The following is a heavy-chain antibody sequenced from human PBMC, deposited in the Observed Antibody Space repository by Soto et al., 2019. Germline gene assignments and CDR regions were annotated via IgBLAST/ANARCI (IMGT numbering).Heavy chain of an antibody. CDR3: ARSLYYDSSGRYNWFDP. CDR2: ISSSSSSTI. V-gene: IGHV3-48*02. CDR1: GFTFSSYS. J-gene: IGHJ5*02. Sequence: GGSLRLSCAASGFTFSSYSMNWVRQAPEKGQEWVSYISSSSSSTIYYADSVKGRFTISRDNAKNSLYLQMNSLRDEDTAVYYCARSLYYDSSGRYNWFDPWGQGTLVTVSS. D-gene: IGHD3-22*01.